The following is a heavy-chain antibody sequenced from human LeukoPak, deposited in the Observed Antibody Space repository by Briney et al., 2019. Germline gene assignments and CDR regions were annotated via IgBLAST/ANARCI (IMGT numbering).Heavy chain of an antibody. V-gene: IGHV4-59*01. CDR3: ARGRTFDN. CDR1: GGSISSYY. CDR2: IYDRGST. Sequence: SETLSLTCTVSGGSISSYYLIWIRQPPGKGLEWIGNIYDRGSTKYNPSLKSRVTIPGDTSKNQFSLRLSSVTAADTAVYYCARGRTFDNWGQGTLVTVSS. J-gene: IGHJ4*02.